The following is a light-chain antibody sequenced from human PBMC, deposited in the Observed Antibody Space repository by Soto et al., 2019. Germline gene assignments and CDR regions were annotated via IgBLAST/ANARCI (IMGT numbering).Light chain of an antibody. CDR1: QTISSW. CDR3: QQYDSFSVT. J-gene: IGKJ1*01. CDR2: KAS. V-gene: IGKV1-5*03. Sequence: DIQMTQAPSTLSGSVGDRVTITCRASQTISSWLAWYQQKPGKAPKLLIYKASTLKSGVPSRFSGSGSGTEFTLTISSLQPEDFATYYCQQYDSFSVTFGQGTKV.